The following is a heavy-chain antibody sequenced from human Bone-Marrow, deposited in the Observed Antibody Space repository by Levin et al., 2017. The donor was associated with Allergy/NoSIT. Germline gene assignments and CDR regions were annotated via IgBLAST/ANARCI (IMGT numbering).Heavy chain of an antibody. D-gene: IGHD2-2*01. CDR3: ARDRGGAPAPRHFDS. CDR2: IYSGGGT. Sequence: GESLKISCAGSEFNVVSSYMSWVRQAPGKGLEWVSVIYSGGGTLYADSVKGRFTISRDHSKNTLFLQMNNLRVEDTAVYYCARDRGGAPAPRHFDSWGQGTLVTVSS. J-gene: IGHJ4*02. CDR1: EFNVVSSY. V-gene: IGHV3-53*01.